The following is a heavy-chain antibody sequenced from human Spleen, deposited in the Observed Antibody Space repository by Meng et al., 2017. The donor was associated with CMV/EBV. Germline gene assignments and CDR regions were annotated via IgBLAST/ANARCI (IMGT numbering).Heavy chain of an antibody. V-gene: IGHV3-23*01. D-gene: IGHD3-16*01. CDR1: GFTFSSYA. Sequence: GESLKISCAASGFTFSSYAMSWVRQAPGKGLEWVSAISGSGGSTYYADSVKGRFTISRDNSKNTLYLQMNSLRAEDTAMYYCAKDPFGGIKYDYFDYWGQGTLVTVSS. J-gene: IGHJ4*02. CDR2: ISGSGGST. CDR3: AKDPFGGIKYDYFDY.